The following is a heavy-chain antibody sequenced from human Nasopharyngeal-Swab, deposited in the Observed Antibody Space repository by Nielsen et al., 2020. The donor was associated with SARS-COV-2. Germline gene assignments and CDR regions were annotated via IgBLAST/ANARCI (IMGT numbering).Heavy chain of an antibody. D-gene: IGHD3-16*01. CDR2: MNPDGSET. CDR1: GFTFSSYW. J-gene: IGHJ4*02. CDR3: ATTPYDYVLLKRAPDY. Sequence: GGSLRLSCAASGFTFSSYWMTWVRQAPGQGLEWVANMNPDGSETYYVDSVKGRFLISRDNAKNSLYLRMNSLRAEDTAVYYCATTPYDYVLLKRAPDYWGQGMVVTVSS. V-gene: IGHV3-7*03.